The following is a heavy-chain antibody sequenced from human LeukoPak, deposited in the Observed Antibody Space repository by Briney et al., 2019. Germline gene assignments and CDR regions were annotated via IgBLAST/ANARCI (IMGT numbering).Heavy chain of an antibody. Sequence: KSLKISCKGSGYRFTSYWIGWVRQMPGKGLEWMGIIYPGDSDTKYSLSFQGQVTISADKSISLAYLQWSSLKVSDTAMYYCARPSSSTWYSSPLGYWGQGTLVTVSS. CDR1: GYRFTSYW. V-gene: IGHV5-51*01. CDR2: IYPGDSDT. J-gene: IGHJ4*02. CDR3: ARPSSSTWYSSPLGY. D-gene: IGHD6-13*01.